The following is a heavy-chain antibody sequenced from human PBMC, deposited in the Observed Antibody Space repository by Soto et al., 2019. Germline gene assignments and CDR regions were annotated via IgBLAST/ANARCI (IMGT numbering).Heavy chain of an antibody. Sequence: ASVKVSCKASGGTFSSYAISWVRQAPGQGLEWMGGIIPIFGTANYAQKFQGRVTITADESTSTAYMELSSLRSEDTAVYYCATTPGYCSGGSCYSRAFDIWGQGTMVTVSS. CDR3: ATTPGYCSGGSCYSRAFDI. V-gene: IGHV1-69*13. J-gene: IGHJ3*02. D-gene: IGHD2-15*01. CDR2: IIPIFGTA. CDR1: GGTFSSYA.